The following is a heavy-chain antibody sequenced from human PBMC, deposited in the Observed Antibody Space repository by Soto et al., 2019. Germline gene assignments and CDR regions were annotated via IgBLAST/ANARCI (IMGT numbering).Heavy chain of an antibody. J-gene: IGHJ4*02. CDR3: AKSGWPTRSGNFHLEYYFDY. CDR2: ISGSGGST. V-gene: IGHV3-23*01. CDR1: GFTFSSYA. D-gene: IGHD1-7*01. Sequence: GGSLRLSCAASGFTFSSYAMSWVRQAPGKGLEWVSAISGSGGSTYYADSVKGRFTISRDNSKNTLYLQMNSLRAEDTAVYYCAKSGWPTRSGNFHLEYYFDYWGQGTLVTVSS.